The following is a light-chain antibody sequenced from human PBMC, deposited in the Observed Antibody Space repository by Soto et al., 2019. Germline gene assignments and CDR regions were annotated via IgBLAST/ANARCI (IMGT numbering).Light chain of an antibody. CDR1: NIGSKS. Sequence: SYELSQAPSVSVAPRQTARITCGGSNIGSKSVHWYQQKPGQAPVLVVYENTDRPSGIPERFSGSKSGNTATLTITRVEAGDEADYFCQVWDSVVDHYVFGPGTKVTVL. V-gene: IGLV3-21*02. J-gene: IGLJ1*01. CDR3: QVWDSVVDHYV. CDR2: ENT.